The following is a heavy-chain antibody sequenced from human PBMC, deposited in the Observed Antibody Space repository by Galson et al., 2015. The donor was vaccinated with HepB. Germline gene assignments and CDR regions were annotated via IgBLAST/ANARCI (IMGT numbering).Heavy chain of an antibody. V-gene: IGHV3-23*01. CDR2: INNSGDRT. D-gene: IGHD3-10*01. J-gene: IGHJ4*02. CDR1: GFVFSNYA. CDR3: AKESSASTREAGASHHFDH. Sequence: SLRLSCAASGFVFSNYAMSWVRQAPGKGLERVSVINNSGDRTYYADSVKGRFTISRDNSRNSVYLQMNSLRGEDTAVYYCAKESSASTREAGASHHFDHWGQGTLVTVSS.